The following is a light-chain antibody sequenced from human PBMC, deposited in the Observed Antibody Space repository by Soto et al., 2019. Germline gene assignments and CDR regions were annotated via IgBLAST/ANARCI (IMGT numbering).Light chain of an antibody. V-gene: IGLV1-44*01. CDR2: NSN. CDR3: AVWDDSLSGLV. Sequence: QSVLTQPLSASGTPGQRVTISCSGSSSNIGGNTVSWYQQLPGTAPRLLIYNSNLRPSGVPDRFSASKSGTSASLAISGLQSEDEAEYSCAVWDDSLSGLVFGGGTKLPVL. J-gene: IGLJ3*02. CDR1: SSNIGGNT.